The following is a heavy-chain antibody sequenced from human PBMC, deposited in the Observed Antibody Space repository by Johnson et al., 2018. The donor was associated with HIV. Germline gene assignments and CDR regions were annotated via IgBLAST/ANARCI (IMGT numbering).Heavy chain of an antibody. CDR3: AKEGITMEVDI. Sequence: VQVLESGGGVVQPGRSLRLSCAASGFTFNNYGMHWVRQAPGKGLEWVAVIWFDGSNKHYADSVKGRFTISRDNSKNTLYLQMNSLRAEDTAVYYCAKEGITMEVDIWGQGTMVTVSS. D-gene: IGHD3-10*01. V-gene: IGHV3-33*06. CDR1: GFTFNNYG. CDR2: IWFDGSNK. J-gene: IGHJ3*02.